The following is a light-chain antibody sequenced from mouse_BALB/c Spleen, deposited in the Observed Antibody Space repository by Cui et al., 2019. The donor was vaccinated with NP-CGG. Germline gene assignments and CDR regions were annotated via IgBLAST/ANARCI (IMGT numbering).Light chain of an antibody. CDR3: ALWYSNHWV. CDR2: GTN. Sequence: QAVVTQESALTTSPGETVTLNCRSSTGAVITSNYANWVQEKPDHLFTGLIGGTNNRAPGVPARFSGSLIGDKAALTITGAQTEDEAIYFCALWYSNHWVFGGGTKLTVL. J-gene: IGLJ1*01. V-gene: IGLV1*01. CDR1: TGAVITSNY.